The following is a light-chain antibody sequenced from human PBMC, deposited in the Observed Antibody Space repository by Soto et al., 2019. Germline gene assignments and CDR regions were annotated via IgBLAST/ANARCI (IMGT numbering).Light chain of an antibody. V-gene: IGKV1-5*01. CDR1: QSISSW. Sequence: DIQMTQSPSTLSASVGDRVTITCRASQSISSWLAWYQQKPGKAPKLLIYATSSLQSGVPSRFSGSGSGTEFTLTINSLQPDDCASYYCEQYQSYSTFGQGTKVEIK. CDR2: ATS. J-gene: IGKJ1*01. CDR3: EQYQSYST.